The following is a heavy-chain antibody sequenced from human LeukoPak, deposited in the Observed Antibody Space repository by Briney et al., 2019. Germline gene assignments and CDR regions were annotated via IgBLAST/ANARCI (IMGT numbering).Heavy chain of an antibody. CDR3: ARSTSSWFNTDY. CDR1: GGSIRTFY. V-gene: IGHV4-4*07. CDR2: IYTSGST. Sequence: SETLSLTCTVSGGSIRTFYWSWIRQPAGKGLEWIGHIYTSGSTRYNPSLKSRVTISVDTSKNQFSLKLSSVTTADTAIYYCARSTSSWFNTDYWGQGTLVTVSS. D-gene: IGHD6-13*01. J-gene: IGHJ4*02.